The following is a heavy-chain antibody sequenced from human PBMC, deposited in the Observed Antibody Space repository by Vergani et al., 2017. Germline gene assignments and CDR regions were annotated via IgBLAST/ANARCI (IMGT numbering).Heavy chain of an antibody. V-gene: IGHV1-2*02. D-gene: IGHD2-21*02. Sequence: QVQLVQSGAEVKKPGASVKVSCKASGYTFTGYYMHWVRQAPGQGLEWMGWINPNSGGTNYAQKFQGRVTMTRDTSISTAYMERSRLRSDDTAVYYCARDQTVVVTAIGWFDPWGQGTLVTVSS. CDR1: GYTFTGYY. CDR3: ARDQTVVVTAIGWFDP. CDR2: INPNSGGT. J-gene: IGHJ5*02.